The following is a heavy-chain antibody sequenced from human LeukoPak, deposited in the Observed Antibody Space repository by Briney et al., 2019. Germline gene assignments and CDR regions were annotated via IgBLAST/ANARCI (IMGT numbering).Heavy chain of an antibody. CDR1: GGSFSGYY. CDR2: INHSGST. CDR3: ARVKTGYYHGMRYYYGMDV. V-gene: IGHV4-34*01. D-gene: IGHD3-9*01. Sequence: SETLSLTCAVYGGSFSGYYWSWIRQPPGKGLEWIGEINHSGSTNYNPSLKSRVTISVDTSKNQFSLKLSSVTAADTAVYYCARVKTGYYHGMRYYYGMDVWGQGSTVTVSS. J-gene: IGHJ6*02.